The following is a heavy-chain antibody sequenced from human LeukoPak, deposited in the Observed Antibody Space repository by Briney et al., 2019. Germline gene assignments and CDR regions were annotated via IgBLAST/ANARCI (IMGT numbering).Heavy chain of an antibody. D-gene: IGHD3-9*01. CDR2: IIPIFGTA. V-gene: IGHV1-69*05. CDR3: ARDRASITIFRSWFDP. Sequence: SVKVSCKASGGTFSSYAISWVRQAPGQGLEWMGGIIPIFGTANYAQKFQGRVTITTDESTSTAYMELSSLRSEDTAVYYCARDRASITIFRSWFDPWGQGTLVTVSS. J-gene: IGHJ5*02. CDR1: GGTFSSYA.